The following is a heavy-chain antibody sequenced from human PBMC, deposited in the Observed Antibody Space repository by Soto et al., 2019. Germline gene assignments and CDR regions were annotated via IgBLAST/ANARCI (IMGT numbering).Heavy chain of an antibody. D-gene: IGHD4-4*01. CDR2: ISSSSSTI. CDR3: AGGGYDYKIDENYYYYGMDV. Sequence: PVGSLRLSCAASGFTFSSYSMNWVRQAPGKGLEWVSYISSSSSTIYYADSVKGRFTISRDNAKNSLYLQMNSLRDEDTAVYYCAGGGYDYKIDENYYYYGMDVWGQGTTVTVSS. CDR1: GFTFSSYS. J-gene: IGHJ6*02. V-gene: IGHV3-48*02.